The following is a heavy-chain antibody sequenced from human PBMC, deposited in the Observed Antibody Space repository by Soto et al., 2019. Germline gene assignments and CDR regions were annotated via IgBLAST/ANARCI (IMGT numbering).Heavy chain of an antibody. CDR2: ISSSSSYI. CDR3: AREGNYDFWSGYYTGALEAFDI. CDR1: GFTFSSYS. Sequence: GGSLRLSCAASGFTFSSYSMNWVRQAPGKGKEWVSSISSSSSYIYYADSVKGRFTISRDNAKNSLYLQMNSLRAEDTAVYYCAREGNYDFWSGYYTGALEAFDIWGQGTMVTVS. J-gene: IGHJ3*02. V-gene: IGHV3-21*01. D-gene: IGHD3-3*01.